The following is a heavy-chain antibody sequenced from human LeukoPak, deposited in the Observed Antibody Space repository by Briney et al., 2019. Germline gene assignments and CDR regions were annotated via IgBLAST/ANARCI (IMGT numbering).Heavy chain of an antibody. J-gene: IGHJ4*02. CDR1: GYSFTSYW. CDR3: ARQSVKGAYDYTSSFDY. V-gene: IGHV5-51*01. Sequence: GESLKISCKGSGYSFTSYWIGWVRQMPGKGLEWMGIIYPGDSDTRYSPSFQGQVTISADKSISTDYLQWSSLKSSDTAMYYCARQSVKGAYDYTSSFDYWGQGTLVTVSS. CDR2: IYPGDSDT. D-gene: IGHD5-12*01.